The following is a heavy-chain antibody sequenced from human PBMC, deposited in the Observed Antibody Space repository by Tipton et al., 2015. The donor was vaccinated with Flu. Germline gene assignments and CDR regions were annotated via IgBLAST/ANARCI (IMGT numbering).Heavy chain of an antibody. V-gene: IGHV3-74*01. D-gene: IGHD1-1*01. J-gene: IGHJ3*02. CDR1: GFSFSGHW. Sequence: SLRLSCAASGFSFSGHWMHWVRQAPGKGLVWVSRIAGDGSITTYADSVKGRFTISRDNAKNTLYLQMNSLRVEDTAVYYCARPGGGNDVAFDIWGQGTMVTVSS. CDR2: IAGDGSIT. CDR3: ARPGGGNDVAFDI.